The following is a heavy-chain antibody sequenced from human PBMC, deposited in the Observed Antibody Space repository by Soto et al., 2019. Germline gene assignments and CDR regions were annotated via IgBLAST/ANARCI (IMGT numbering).Heavy chain of an antibody. CDR1: GGFISNYY. CDR2: IHHSGST. CDR3: ARDRTIFGVVIPNGYYYGMDV. Sequence: SETLSLTCTVSGGFISNYYWSWIRQSPGKGLEWIGYIHHSGSTNYNPSLKSRVTMSVDTSRNQFSLKLSSVTAADTAVYYCARDRTIFGVVIPNGYYYGMDVWGQGTTVTVSS. D-gene: IGHD3-3*01. J-gene: IGHJ6*02. V-gene: IGHV4-59*01.